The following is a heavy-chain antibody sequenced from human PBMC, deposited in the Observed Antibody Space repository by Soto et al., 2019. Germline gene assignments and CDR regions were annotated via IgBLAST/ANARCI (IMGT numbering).Heavy chain of an antibody. J-gene: IGHJ6*02. CDR3: AHSRCGGDCLRYYSSHYYYGMDV. Sequence: QITLKESGPTLVKPTQTLTLTCTFSGFSLNTGGLCVGWILQPPGKALEWLALIYWDGDKRYSPSLKSRLSINKDTSNNQVVLTMTNMDPVDTATDYCAHSRCGGDCLRYYSSHYYYGMDVWGQGNTVTVSS. V-gene: IGHV2-5*02. CDR1: GFSLNTGGLC. CDR2: IYWDGDK. D-gene: IGHD2-21*02.